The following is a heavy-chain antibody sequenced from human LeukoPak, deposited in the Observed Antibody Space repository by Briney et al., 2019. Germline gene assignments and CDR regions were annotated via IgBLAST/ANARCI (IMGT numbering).Heavy chain of an antibody. CDR1: GGTFSSYA. D-gene: IGHD4-11*01. CDR2: IIPIFGTA. CDR3: ARVKEITTTFYYYYMDV. J-gene: IGHJ6*03. V-gene: IGHV1-69*13. Sequence: GASVKVSCKASGGTFSSYAISWVRQAPGQGLEWMGGIIPIFGTANYAQKFQGRVTITADESTSTAYMELSSLRSEDTAVYYCARVKEITTTFYYYYMDVWGKGTTVTVSS.